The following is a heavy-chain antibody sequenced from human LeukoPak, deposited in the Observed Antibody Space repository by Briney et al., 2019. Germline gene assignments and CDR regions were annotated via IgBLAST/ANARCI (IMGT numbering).Heavy chain of an antibody. CDR3: AREWYYDILTGYYGSASDY. V-gene: IGHV4-34*01. J-gene: IGHJ4*02. CDR1: GGSFSGYY. Sequence: PSETLSLTCTVYGGSFSGYYWSWIRQPPGKGLEWIGEINHSGSTNYNPSLKSRVTISVDTSKNQFSLKLSSVTAADTAVYYCAREWYYDILTGYYGSASDYWGQGTLVTVSS. CDR2: INHSGST. D-gene: IGHD3-9*01.